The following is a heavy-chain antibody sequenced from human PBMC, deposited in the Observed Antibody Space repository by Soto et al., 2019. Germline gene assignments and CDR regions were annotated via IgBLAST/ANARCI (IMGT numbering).Heavy chain of an antibody. J-gene: IGHJ4*02. D-gene: IGHD1-20*01. V-gene: IGHV4-34*01. CDR2: INHSGST. CDR1: GGSFSGYY. CDR3: TRGNWYSEY. Sequence: LSLTCAVYGGSFSGYYWSWIRQPPGKGLEWIGEINHSGSTNYNPSLKSRVTMSVDTSKNQFSLNLTSVTAADTAIYYCTRGNWYSEYWGQGTLVTVSS.